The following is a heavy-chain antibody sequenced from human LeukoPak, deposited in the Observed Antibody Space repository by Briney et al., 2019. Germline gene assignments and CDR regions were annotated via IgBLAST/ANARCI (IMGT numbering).Heavy chain of an antibody. V-gene: IGHV4-38-2*02. Sequence: SETLSLTCTVSGYSISSGDYWGWIRQPPGKGLAWIGSLYVSGSTYYNPSLKSRVTISVDTSKNQFSLKLSSVTAADTAVYYCASRTTVTSYYFDYWGQGTLVTVSS. J-gene: IGHJ4*02. CDR3: ASRTTVTSYYFDY. CDR2: LYVSGST. CDR1: GYSISSGDY. D-gene: IGHD4-17*01.